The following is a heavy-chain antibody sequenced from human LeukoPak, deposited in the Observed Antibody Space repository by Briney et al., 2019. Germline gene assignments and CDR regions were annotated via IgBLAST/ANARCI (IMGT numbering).Heavy chain of an antibody. CDR2: IYYSGST. D-gene: IGHD6-19*01. V-gene: IGHV4-39*01. CDR3: ARLSLRGWYIDY. J-gene: IGHJ4*02. CDR1: GGSISSSSYY. Sequence: SETLSLTCTVSGGSISSSSYYWGWIRQPPGKGLEWIGSIYYSGSTYYNPSLKSRVTISVDTSKNQFSLKLSSVTAADTAVYYCARLSLRGWYIDYWGQGTLVTVSS.